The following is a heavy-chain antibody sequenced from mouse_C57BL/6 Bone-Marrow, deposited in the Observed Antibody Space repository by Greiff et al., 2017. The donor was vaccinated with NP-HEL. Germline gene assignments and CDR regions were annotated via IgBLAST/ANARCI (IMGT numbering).Heavy chain of an antibody. CDR3: ARWLLDYYAMDY. CDR1: GYTFTSYT. J-gene: IGHJ4*01. CDR2: INPSSGYT. V-gene: IGHV1-4*01. D-gene: IGHD2-3*01. Sequence: QVQLKESGAELARPGASVKMSCKASGYTFTSYTMHWVKQRPGQGLEWIGYINPSSGYTKYNQKFKDKATLTADKSSSTAYMQLSSLTSEDSAVYYCARWLLDYYAMDYWGQGTSVTVSS.